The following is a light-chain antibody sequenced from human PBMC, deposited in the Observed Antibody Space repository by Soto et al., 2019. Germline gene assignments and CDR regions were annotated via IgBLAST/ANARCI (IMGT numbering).Light chain of an antibody. J-gene: IGKJ1*01. CDR3: QQYNSFWT. CDR1: QSINSW. V-gene: IGKV1-5*01. CDR2: DAS. Sequence: IQMTKCPSTLTASVGDRVTITFRASQSINSWLAWYQQKPGKAPKLLIYDASNLESGVPSRFSGSGSGTEFTLTISSLQPVDFATYYCQQYNSFWTFGQGTNVDIK.